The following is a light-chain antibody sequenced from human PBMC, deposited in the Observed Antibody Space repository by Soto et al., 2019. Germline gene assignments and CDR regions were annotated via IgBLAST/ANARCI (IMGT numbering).Light chain of an antibody. CDR1: SSNIGNNY. V-gene: IGLV1-51*01. CDR3: ATWDDSLHGYV. Sequence: QSVLTQPPSVSAAPGQKVTISCSGSSSNIGNNYVSWYQQLPGTAPKLLIYDNNKRPSGIPDRFSGSKSGTSASLAISGLQSEDEANYYCATWDDSLHGYVFGAGTKLTVL. CDR2: DNN. J-gene: IGLJ1*01.